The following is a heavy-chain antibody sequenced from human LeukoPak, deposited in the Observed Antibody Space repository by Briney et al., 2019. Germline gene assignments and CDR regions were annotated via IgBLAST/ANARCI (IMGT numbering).Heavy chain of an antibody. CDR1: GFTFSSYG. CDR3: AKEIYAPYYYDSSGHQAKYYYYGMDV. CDR2: ISYDGSNK. V-gene: IGHV3-30*18. Sequence: GRSLRLSCAASGFTFSSYGMHWVRQAPGKGLEGVAVISYDGSNKYYADAVKGRFTISRDNSKNTLYLQMNSLRAEDTAVYYCAKEIYAPYYYDSSGHQAKYYYYGMDVWGQGTTVTVSS. J-gene: IGHJ6*02. D-gene: IGHD3-22*01.